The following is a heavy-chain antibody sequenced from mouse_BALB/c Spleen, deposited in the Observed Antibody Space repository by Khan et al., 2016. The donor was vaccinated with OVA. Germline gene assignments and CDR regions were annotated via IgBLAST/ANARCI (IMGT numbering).Heavy chain of an antibody. CDR2: ISSGGDYT. CDR3: AGQLTGSFAY. J-gene: IGHJ3*01. D-gene: IGHD4-1*01. Sequence: EVQLQESGGDLVKPGGSLKLSCAASGFTFSSYSMSWVRQTPDKRLEWVASISSGGDYTYYPDSVQGRFTISRDNAKNTLYLQMSDLKSEDTAMYYCAGQLTGSFAYWGQGTLVTVSA. CDR1: GFTFSSYS. V-gene: IGHV5-6*01.